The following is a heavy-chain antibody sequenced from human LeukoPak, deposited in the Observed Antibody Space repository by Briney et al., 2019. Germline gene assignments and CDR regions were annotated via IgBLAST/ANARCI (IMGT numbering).Heavy chain of an antibody. J-gene: IGHJ4*02. CDR2: INPNSGGT. CDR1: GFTFTGYY. V-gene: IGHV1-2*02. CDR3: ARDWVTGTPSVY. D-gene: IGHD1-20*01. Sequence: ASVKVSCQASGFTFTGYYIHWVRQAPGQGLEWMGWINPNSGGTNYAKKFQGRGTMTRDTAIPTAYMELSRLSSDDTAVYYCARDWVTGTPSVYWGQGTLVTVSS.